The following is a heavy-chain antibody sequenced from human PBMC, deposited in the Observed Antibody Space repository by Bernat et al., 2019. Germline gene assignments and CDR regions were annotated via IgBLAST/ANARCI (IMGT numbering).Heavy chain of an antibody. CDR1: GYTFTSYG. CDR2: ISAYNGNT. CDR3: ARGGSSRSSWYGGWFDP. V-gene: IGHV1-18*04. D-gene: IGHD6-13*01. Sequence: QVQLVQSGAEVKKPGASVKVSCKASGYTFTSYGFNWVRQAPGQGLEWMGWISAYNGNTNYAQKLQGRVTMTTDTSTSTAYMELRSLRSDDTAVYYCARGGSSRSSWYGGWFDPWGQGTLVTVSS. J-gene: IGHJ5*02.